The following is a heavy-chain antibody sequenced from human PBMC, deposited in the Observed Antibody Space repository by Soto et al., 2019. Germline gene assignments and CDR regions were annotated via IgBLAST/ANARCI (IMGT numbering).Heavy chain of an antibody. CDR2: ISGSGTYT. CDR3: ARDKGTDGSYYPFFDY. CDR1: GFTFSDYY. D-gene: IGHD1-26*01. Sequence: GGSLRLSCAASGFTFSDYYMTWIRQAPGKGLEWLSYISGSGTYTNYADSVKGRLTISRDNAKNSLYLQATSLRAEDTAVYYCARDKGTDGSYYPFFDYWGQGTVVTVSS. V-gene: IGHV3-11*06. J-gene: IGHJ4*02.